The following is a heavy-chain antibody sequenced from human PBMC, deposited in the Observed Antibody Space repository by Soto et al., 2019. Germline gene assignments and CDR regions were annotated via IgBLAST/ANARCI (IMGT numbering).Heavy chain of an antibody. CDR3: ARTPVAAMPGYYYGMDV. V-gene: IGHV1-2*04. Sequence: ASVKVSCKASGYTFTGYYMHWVRRAPGQGLEWMGWINPNSGGTNYAQKFQGWVTMTRDTSISTAYMELSRLRSDDTAVYYCARTPVAAMPGYYYGMDVWGQGTTVTVSS. D-gene: IGHD2-2*01. CDR1: GYTFTGYY. CDR2: INPNSGGT. J-gene: IGHJ6*02.